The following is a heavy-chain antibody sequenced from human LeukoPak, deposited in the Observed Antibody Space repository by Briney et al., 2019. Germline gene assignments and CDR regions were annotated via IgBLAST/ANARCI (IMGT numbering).Heavy chain of an antibody. CDR3: ARHGSGSYYNVWYWLDP. CDR1: GYSFTSYW. V-gene: IGHV5-51*01. CDR2: IYPGDSDT. Sequence: GKSLKISCKGSGYSFTSYWIGWVRQMPGKGLEWMGIIYPGDSDTRYSPSFQGQVTISTDKSISTAYLQWSSLKASDTAMYYCARHGSGSYYNVWYWLDPWGQRTLVTVSS. J-gene: IGHJ5*02. D-gene: IGHD3-10*01.